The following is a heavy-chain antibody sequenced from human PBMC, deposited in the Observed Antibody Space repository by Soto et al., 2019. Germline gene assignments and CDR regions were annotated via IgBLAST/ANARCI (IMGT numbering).Heavy chain of an antibody. CDR2: IYYSGST. D-gene: IGHD2-15*01. V-gene: IGHV4-31*03. CDR1: GGSISSGGYY. Sequence: SETLSLTCTVSGGSISSGGYYWSWIRQHPGKGLEWIGYIYYSGSTYYNPSLKSRVTISVDTSKNQFSLKLSSVTAADTAVYYCARTPTVVAPFDYWGQGTLVTVSS. CDR3: ARTPTVVAPFDY. J-gene: IGHJ4*02.